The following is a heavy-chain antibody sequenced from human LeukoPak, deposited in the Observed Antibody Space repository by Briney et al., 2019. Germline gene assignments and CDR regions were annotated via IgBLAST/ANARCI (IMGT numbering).Heavy chain of an antibody. CDR1: GGSFSGYY. D-gene: IGHD6-19*01. V-gene: IGHV4-34*01. CDR2: INHGGST. Sequence: SETLSLTCAVYGGSFSGYYWSWIRQPPGKGLEWIGEINHGGSTNYNPSLKSRVTISVDTSKNQFSLKLSSVTAADTAVYYCARGFRGGSGSVDYWGQGTLVTVSS. CDR3: ARGFRGGSGSVDY. J-gene: IGHJ4*02.